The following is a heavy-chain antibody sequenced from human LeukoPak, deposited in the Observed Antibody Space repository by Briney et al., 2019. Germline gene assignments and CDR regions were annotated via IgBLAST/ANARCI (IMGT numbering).Heavy chain of an antibody. CDR1: GFSFRYFG. D-gene: IGHD5-12*01. V-gene: IGHV3-30*02. Sequence: GGSLRLSCAASGFSFRYFGMHWVRQAPGKGLEWVAFIQSDGNIQYYEDSVKGRFTISRDNSRKTVDLQMSSLRLEDTAIYLCARDGVASTDHWGQGTLVTVSS. CDR3: ARDGVASTDH. CDR2: IQSDGNIQ. J-gene: IGHJ4*02.